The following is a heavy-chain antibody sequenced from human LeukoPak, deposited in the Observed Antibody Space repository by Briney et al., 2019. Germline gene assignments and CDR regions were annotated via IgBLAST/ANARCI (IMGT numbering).Heavy chain of an antibody. Sequence: ASVKVSCKASGYSFTNYGISWVRQAPGQGLEWMGWISAYNDNAHYAQGLQGRVTMTSQTSTRTAYMELRSLRSDDTAVYYWARSTLGIEFDYWGQGALVIVSS. J-gene: IGHJ4*02. CDR2: ISAYNDNA. V-gene: IGHV1-18*01. CDR1: GYSFTNYG. CDR3: ARSTLGIEFDY. D-gene: IGHD5/OR15-5a*01.